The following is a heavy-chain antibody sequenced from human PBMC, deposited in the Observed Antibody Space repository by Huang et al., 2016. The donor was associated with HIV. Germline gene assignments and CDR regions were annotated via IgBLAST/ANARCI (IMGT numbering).Heavy chain of an antibody. CDR1: GFSCSNYG. CDR3: ATDLGGYSFDY. D-gene: IGHD2-21*02. Sequence: QEQLVESGGGVVQPGGSLRLSCATSGFSCSNYGMHWGRQGSGKGLEGVAFIRFDGGNKHYADSAKGRFTISRDNSKKMLFLEMNSLRGDDTAFYYCATDLGGYSFDYWGQGALVSVSS. J-gene: IGHJ4*02. V-gene: IGHV3-30*02. CDR2: IRFDGGNK.